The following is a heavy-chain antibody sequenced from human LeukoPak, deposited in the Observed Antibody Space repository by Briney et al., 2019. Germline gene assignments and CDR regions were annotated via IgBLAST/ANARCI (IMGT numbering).Heavy chain of an antibody. CDR1: DGSISSYY. CDR3: ARNIVVVPAARYYYYHYMDV. V-gene: IGHV4-59*01. Sequence: SETLSLTCTVSDGSISSYYWSWIRQPPGKGLEWIGYIYYSGSTNYNPSLKSRVTISVDTSKNQFSLKLSSVTAADTAVYYCARNIVVVPAARYYYYHYMDVWGKGTTDTVSS. D-gene: IGHD2-2*01. J-gene: IGHJ6*03. CDR2: IYYSGST.